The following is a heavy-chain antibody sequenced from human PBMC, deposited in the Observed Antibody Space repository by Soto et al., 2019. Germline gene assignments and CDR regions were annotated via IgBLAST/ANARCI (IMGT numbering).Heavy chain of an antibody. Sequence: QPGGSLRLSCAASGFTFSSHAMSWVRLAPGKGLEWVSAISGSGGSTYYADSVKGRFTISRDNSKNTLYLQMNSLRAEDTAVYYCAKDSSGYNDYYYYGMDVWGQGTTVTVSS. CDR1: GFTFSSHA. CDR2: ISGSGGST. V-gene: IGHV3-23*01. D-gene: IGHD3-22*01. CDR3: AKDSSGYNDYYYYGMDV. J-gene: IGHJ6*02.